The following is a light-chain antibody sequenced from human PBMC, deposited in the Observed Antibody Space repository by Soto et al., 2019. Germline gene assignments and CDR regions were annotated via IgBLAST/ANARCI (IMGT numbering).Light chain of an antibody. V-gene: IGLV2-14*01. Sequence: QSALTQPASVSGSPGQSITISCTGTSSDVGGYNYVSWYQQHPGKAPKLMIYEVSNRPSGVSNRFSGSKSGNTASLTISGLQAEDEADYYCLLYYGGAPYVLFGGGTKLTVL. CDR1: SSDVGGYNY. CDR3: LLYYGGAPYVL. J-gene: IGLJ2*01. CDR2: EVS.